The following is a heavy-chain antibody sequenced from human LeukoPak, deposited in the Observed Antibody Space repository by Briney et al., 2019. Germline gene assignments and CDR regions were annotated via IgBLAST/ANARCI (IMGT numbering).Heavy chain of an antibody. CDR1: GGSISSGGYY. D-gene: IGHD5-18*01. CDR2: IYYSGST. Sequence: SETLSLTCTVSGGSISSGGYYWSWIRQHPGKGLEWIGYIYYSGSTYYNPSFKSRVTISVDTSKNQFSLKLSSVTAADTAVYYCARDTRGYSYGNGGIDYWGQGTLVTVSS. CDR3: ARDTRGYSYGNGGIDY. V-gene: IGHV4-31*03. J-gene: IGHJ4*02.